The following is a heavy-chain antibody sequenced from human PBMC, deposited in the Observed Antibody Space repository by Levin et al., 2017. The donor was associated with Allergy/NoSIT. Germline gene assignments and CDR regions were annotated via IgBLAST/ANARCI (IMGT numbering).Heavy chain of an antibody. Sequence: ESLKISCTVSGGSISSRSYYWGWIRQPPGKGLEWIGSIYYSGSTYYNPSLKSRVTISVDTSKNQFSLKLSSVTAADTAVYYCARQGRLYYYYGMDVWGQGTTVTVSS. CDR1: GGSISSRSYY. V-gene: IGHV4-39*01. CDR2: IYYSGST. CDR3: ARQGRLYYYYGMDV. J-gene: IGHJ6*02.